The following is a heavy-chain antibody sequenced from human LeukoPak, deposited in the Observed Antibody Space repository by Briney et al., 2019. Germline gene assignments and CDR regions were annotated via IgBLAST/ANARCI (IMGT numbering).Heavy chain of an antibody. D-gene: IGHD2-15*01. CDR1: GGSISSSSYY. V-gene: IGHV4-39*01. CDR2: IYYSGST. J-gene: IGHJ4*02. CDR3: ARCSTYNY. Sequence: SETLSLTCTVSGGSISSSSYYWGWIRQPPGKGLEWIGSIYYSGSTYYNPSLKSRVTISVDTSKNQFSLKLSSVTAADTAVYYCARCSTYNYWGQGTLVTVSS.